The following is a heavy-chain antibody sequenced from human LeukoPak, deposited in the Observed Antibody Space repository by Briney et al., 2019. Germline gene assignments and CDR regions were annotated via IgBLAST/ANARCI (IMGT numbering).Heavy chain of an antibody. CDR3: ARGHTSYSGSSGYYYMNS. V-gene: IGHV5-51*01. D-gene: IGHD3-22*01. CDR2: IYPGDSNT. J-gene: IGHJ4*02. CDR1: GFSFTSYS. Sequence: GESLKISCQGSGFSFTSYSIGWVRQMPGKGLEWVGIIYPGDSNTKYSPSFQGQVTMSADTSITTVYLQWTSLRASDTAMYYCARGHTSYSGSSGYYYMNSWGQGTLVTVSS.